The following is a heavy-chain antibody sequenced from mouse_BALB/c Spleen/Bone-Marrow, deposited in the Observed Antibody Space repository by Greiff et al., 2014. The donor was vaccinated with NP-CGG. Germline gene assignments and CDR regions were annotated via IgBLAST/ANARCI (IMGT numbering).Heavy chain of an antibody. CDR1: GFNIKDTY. V-gene: IGHV14-3*02. CDR2: MDPANGNT. CDR3: ARWEYDAMDY. J-gene: IGHJ4*01. Sequence: EVKLQESGAELVKPGASVKLSCTASGFNIKDTYMHWVKQRPEQGLEWIGRMDPANGNTKYDPKFQGKATITADTCSNTAYLQLSSLTSEDTAVYYWARWEYDAMDYWGQGTSVTVSS. D-gene: IGHD4-1*01.